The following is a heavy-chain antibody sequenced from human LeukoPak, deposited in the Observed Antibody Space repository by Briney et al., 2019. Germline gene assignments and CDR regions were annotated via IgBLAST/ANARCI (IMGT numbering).Heavy chain of an antibody. Sequence: GASVKVSFKASGYIFISHGISWVRQAPGRGLEWMGWISPHNGKTEYAQKFQGRVSMTRDRSTSTVYMELRSLRSDDTAVYYCARESPPLTTVITKYYQYFMDVWGKGTTVTVSS. CDR3: ARESPPLTTVITKYYQYFMDV. J-gene: IGHJ6*03. CDR2: ISPHNGKT. D-gene: IGHD4-23*01. V-gene: IGHV1-18*04. CDR1: GYIFISHG.